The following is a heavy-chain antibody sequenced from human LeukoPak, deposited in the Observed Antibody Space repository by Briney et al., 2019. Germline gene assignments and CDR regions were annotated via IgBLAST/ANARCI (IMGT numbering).Heavy chain of an antibody. Sequence: PGGSLRLSCAASGFTFSSYAMHWVRQAPGKGLEWVAVISYDGSNKYYADCVKGRFTISRDNSKNTLYLQMNSLRAEDTAVYYCARDKAQDSVYYGMDVWGQGTTVTVSS. D-gene: IGHD6-6*01. CDR2: ISYDGSNK. J-gene: IGHJ6*02. CDR1: GFTFSSYA. V-gene: IGHV3-30-3*01. CDR3: ARDKAQDSVYYGMDV.